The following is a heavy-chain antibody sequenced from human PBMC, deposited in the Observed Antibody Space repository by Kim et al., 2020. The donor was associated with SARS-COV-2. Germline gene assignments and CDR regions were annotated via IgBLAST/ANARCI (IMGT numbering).Heavy chain of an antibody. CDR2: IYDSGST. Sequence: SETLSLTCTVSGGSVSSGTYYWSWIRQPPGKGLEWIGYIYDSGSTNYNPSLKSRVTMAVDTPKNQFSLKLSSVTAADTAVYFCASYCTGDNCPGWYWGQGTLVTVSS. J-gene: IGHJ4*02. D-gene: IGHD2-8*02. CDR1: GGSVSSGTYY. V-gene: IGHV4-61*01. CDR3: ASYCTGDNCPGWY.